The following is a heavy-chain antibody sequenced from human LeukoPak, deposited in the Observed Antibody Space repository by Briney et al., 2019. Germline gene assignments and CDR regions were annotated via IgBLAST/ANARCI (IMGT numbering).Heavy chain of an antibody. Sequence: SQTLSLTCPVSGGSISSGSYYWSWIRQPAGKGLEWIGRIYTSGSTNYNPSRKSRVTISVDTSKNQFSLKLSSVTAADTAVYYCAIDSITGKGNYFTWFDPWGQGTLVTVSS. D-gene: IGHD1-20*01. CDR2: IYTSGST. V-gene: IGHV4-61*02. CDR1: GGSISSGSYY. CDR3: AIDSITGKGNYFTWFDP. J-gene: IGHJ5*02.